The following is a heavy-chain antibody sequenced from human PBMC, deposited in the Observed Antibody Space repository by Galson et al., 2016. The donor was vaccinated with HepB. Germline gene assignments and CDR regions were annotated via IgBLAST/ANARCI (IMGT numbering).Heavy chain of an antibody. CDR2: THSSGDS. CDR1: DESIMTHY. V-gene: IGHV4-59*11. Sequence: SETLSLTCDVSDESIMTHYWSWIRQSPGKGLEWLGSTHSSGDSKYNPSLTSRVTMSLDTSKSRFSLRLRSVTAADTAVYFCARGTRFSYKWSFDSWGRGALVTVSS. D-gene: IGHD1-20*01. J-gene: IGHJ4*02. CDR3: ARGTRFSYKWSFDS.